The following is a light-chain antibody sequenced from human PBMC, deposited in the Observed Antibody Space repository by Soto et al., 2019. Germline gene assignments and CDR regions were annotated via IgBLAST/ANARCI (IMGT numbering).Light chain of an antibody. CDR1: SSDVGGYGY. CDR3: CSYAGSYTGV. J-gene: IGLJ3*02. CDR2: DVL. Sequence: QPVLTQPRSVSGSPGQSVTISCTGTSSDVGGYGYVSWYQQHPGKAPKLMIFDVLKRPSGVPDRFSGSKSGNTASLSISGLQAEDEADYYCCSYAGSYTGVFGGGTKLTVL. V-gene: IGLV2-11*01.